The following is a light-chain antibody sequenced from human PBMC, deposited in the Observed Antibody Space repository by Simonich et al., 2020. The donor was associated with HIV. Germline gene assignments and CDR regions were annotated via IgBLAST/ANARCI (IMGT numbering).Light chain of an antibody. CDR3: QQYYSTPIT. Sequence: DIVMTQSPDSLAVSLGERATINCKSSQSILYSSNNMNYLTWYQQKPGQPPKLLIYWASTRESGVPERFSGSGSGTDFTLTISSLQAEDVAVYYCQQYYSTPITFGQGTRLEIK. V-gene: IGKV4-1*01. CDR1: QSILYSSNNMNY. CDR2: WAS. J-gene: IGKJ5*01.